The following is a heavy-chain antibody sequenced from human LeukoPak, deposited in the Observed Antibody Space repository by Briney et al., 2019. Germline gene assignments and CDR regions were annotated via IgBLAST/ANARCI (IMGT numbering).Heavy chain of an antibody. CDR3: ATADWESFYFDS. J-gene: IGHJ4*02. CDR2: TSYSEGT. V-gene: IGHV4-31*03. CDR1: GGFVSRGGYY. Sequence: SETLSLTCTVSGGFVSRGGYYWNWIRQHPGKGLEWIGFTSYSEGTYYNPSLMSRITISVDRSQNQFSLKMRDVTAADTAVYFCATADWESFYFDSWGQGVLVAVSS. D-gene: IGHD1-26*01.